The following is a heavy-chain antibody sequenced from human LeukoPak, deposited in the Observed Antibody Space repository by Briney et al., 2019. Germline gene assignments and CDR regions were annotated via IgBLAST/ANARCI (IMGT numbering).Heavy chain of an antibody. Sequence: GGSLRLSCVDFGITFSRYWMSWVRQAPGKGLEWVANIKQDGGEKYYVDSVKGRFTISRDNAKNSLYLQMNSLRVEDTAVYYCARDGRPLDYWGQGTLVTVSS. CDR2: IKQDGGEK. CDR3: ARDGRPLDY. V-gene: IGHV3-7*03. J-gene: IGHJ4*02. CDR1: GITFSRYW.